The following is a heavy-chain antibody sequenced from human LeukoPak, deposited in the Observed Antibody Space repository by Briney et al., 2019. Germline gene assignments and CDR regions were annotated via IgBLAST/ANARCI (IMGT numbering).Heavy chain of an antibody. D-gene: IGHD2-15*01. J-gene: IGHJ4*02. CDR1: EFTFDDYA. Sequence: PGGSLRLSCAASEFTFDDYAMHWVRQAPGKGLEWVSGISWNSGSIGYADSVKGRFTISRDNAKNSLYLQMNSLRAEDTALYYCVKEILGYCSGGNCYSGSFWGQGTLVTVSS. CDR3: VKEILGYCSGGNCYSGSF. CDR2: ISWNSGSI. V-gene: IGHV3-9*01.